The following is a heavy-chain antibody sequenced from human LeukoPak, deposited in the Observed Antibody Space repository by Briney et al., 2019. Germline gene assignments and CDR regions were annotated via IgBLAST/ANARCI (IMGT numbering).Heavy chain of an antibody. J-gene: IGHJ4*02. Sequence: SQTLSLTCTVSRGSLSSGSYHWRWLRQPAGKGLEWLGRIYTSGSTNYDPSLESRVSISVGAYKNQFSLKLSSVTAADTAVYYCARIALSCSWQCFDYWGQGTLVTVSS. CDR3: ARIALSCSWQCFDY. D-gene: IGHD6-13*01. CDR1: RGSLSSGSYH. V-gene: IGHV4-61*02. CDR2: IYTSGST.